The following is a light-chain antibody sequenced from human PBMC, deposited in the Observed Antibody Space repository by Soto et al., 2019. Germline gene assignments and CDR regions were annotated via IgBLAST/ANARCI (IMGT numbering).Light chain of an antibody. CDR1: SSDVDHYKF. CDR3: SSYTRSSPV. V-gene: IGLV2-14*01. Sequence: QSVLSQPASVSGSPGQSITISCIGTSSDVDHYKFVSWYQHHPGKAPKLLIYDVNDRPSGVSNRFSGSKSGNTASLTISGLQTDDEAVYYCSSYTRSSPVFGTGTKVTVL. J-gene: IGLJ1*01. CDR2: DVN.